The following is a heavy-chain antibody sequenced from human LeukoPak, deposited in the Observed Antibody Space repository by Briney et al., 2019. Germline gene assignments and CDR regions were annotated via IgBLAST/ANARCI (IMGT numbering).Heavy chain of an antibody. J-gene: IGHJ4*02. D-gene: IGHD3-3*01. CDR3: GSRRTAMFGVIKGPIDY. CDR2: IYYSGST. CDR1: GGSISSYF. Sequence: SQTLSLTCTVSGGSISSYFWSWIRQPPGKGLEWIGYIYYSGSTNYNPSLKSRVIISVDTYMNQFSLKLTSVTAADTAVYYCGSRRTAMFGVIKGPIDYWGQGTLVTVSS. V-gene: IGHV4-59*12.